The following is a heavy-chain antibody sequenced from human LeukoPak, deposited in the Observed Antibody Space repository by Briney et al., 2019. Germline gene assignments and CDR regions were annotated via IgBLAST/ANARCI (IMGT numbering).Heavy chain of an antibody. CDR3: ASSDFSGYYPYYYYYMDV. D-gene: IGHD3-22*01. J-gene: IGHJ6*03. CDR1: GFTFSSSW. CDR2: INSDGSST. Sequence: GGSLRLSCAASGFTFSSSWMHWVRQAPGKGLVWVSRINSDGSSTSYADSVKGRFTISRDNAKNTLYLQMNSLRAEDTAVYYCASSDFSGYYPYYYYYMDVWGKGTTVTVSS. V-gene: IGHV3-74*01.